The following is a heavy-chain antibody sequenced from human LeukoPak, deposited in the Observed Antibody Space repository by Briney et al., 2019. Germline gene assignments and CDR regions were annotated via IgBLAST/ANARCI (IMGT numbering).Heavy chain of an antibody. D-gene: IGHD3-16*01. J-gene: IGHJ6*02. CDR2: ISGSGDIT. CDR3: AKVTGGNMITFGGLDV. CDR1: GFTFSNYA. V-gene: IGHV3-23*01. Sequence: GGFLRLSCAASGFTFSNYAMSWVRQAPGKGLEWVSAISGSGDITYYADSVKGRFTISRDDSRNTLYLQMNSLRAEDTAIYYCAKVTGGNMITFGGLDVWGQGTTVTVSS.